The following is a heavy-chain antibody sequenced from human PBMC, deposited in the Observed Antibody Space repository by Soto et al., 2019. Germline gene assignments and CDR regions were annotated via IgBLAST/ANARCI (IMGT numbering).Heavy chain of an antibody. CDR3: ARVGVRAVPTTFDY. V-gene: IGHV3-48*02. J-gene: IGHJ4*02. Sequence: EVQLVESGGGLVQPGGSLRLSCAVSGFIFSSYSMNWVRQAPGKGQEWVSYISSSSSTIYYADSVKGRFTISRDNAKNSLYLQMNSLRDDDTAVYYCARVGVRAVPTTFDYWCQGTLVTVSS. CDR2: ISSSSSTI. CDR1: GFIFSSYS. D-gene: IGHD4-17*01.